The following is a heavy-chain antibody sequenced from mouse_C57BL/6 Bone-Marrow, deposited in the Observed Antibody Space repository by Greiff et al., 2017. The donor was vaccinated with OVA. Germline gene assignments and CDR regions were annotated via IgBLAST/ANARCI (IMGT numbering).Heavy chain of an antibody. D-gene: IGHD4-1*01. V-gene: IGHV2-2*01. J-gene: IGHJ1*03. CDR1: GFSLTSYG. Sequence: VQLQQSGPGLVQPSQSLSITCTVSGFSLTSYGVHWVRQSPGKGLEWLGVIWSGGSTDYNAAFISRLSISKDNYKSNVFFKMNSLRADDTAIYYCYRARTGNWYFDVWGTGTTVTVSS. CDR2: IWSGGST. CDR3: YRARTGNWYFDV.